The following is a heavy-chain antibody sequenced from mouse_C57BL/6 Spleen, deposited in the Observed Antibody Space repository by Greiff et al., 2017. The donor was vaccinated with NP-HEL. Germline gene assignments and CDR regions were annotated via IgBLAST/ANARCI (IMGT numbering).Heavy chain of an antibody. CDR3: ARGDYGSSYYWYFDV. V-gene: IGHV5-4*03. CDR1: GFTFSSYA. D-gene: IGHD1-1*01. CDR2: ISDGGSYT. J-gene: IGHJ1*03. Sequence: DVKLVESGGGLVKPGGSLKLSCAASGFTFSSYAMSWVRQTPEKRLEWVATISDGGSYTYYPDNVKGRFTISRDNAKNNLYLQMSHLKSEDTAMYYCARGDYGSSYYWYFDVWGTGTTVTVSS.